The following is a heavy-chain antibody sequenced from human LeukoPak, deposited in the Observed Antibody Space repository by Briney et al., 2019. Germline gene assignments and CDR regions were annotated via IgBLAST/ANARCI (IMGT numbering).Heavy chain of an antibody. CDR1: GFDFSRFV. CDR3: ARGNLYTATTIENY. D-gene: IGHD2-2*02. J-gene: IGHJ4*02. CDR2: ISPDGSQK. Sequence: PGGSLRLSCAASGFDFSRFVIHWVRQAPGKGLEWVAVISPDGSQKEYSDSVKGRFTVSRDNSKNTVYLQMHSLSAEDSSRYHCARGNLYTATTIENYWGQGALVTVSS. V-gene: IGHV3-30*03.